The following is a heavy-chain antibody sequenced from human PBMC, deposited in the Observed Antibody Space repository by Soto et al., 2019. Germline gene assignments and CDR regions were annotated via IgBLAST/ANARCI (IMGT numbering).Heavy chain of an antibody. CDR2: INQDGSEK. CDR3: ARSLDY. CDR1: GFTFGTYW. V-gene: IGHV3-7*03. J-gene: IGHJ4*02. Sequence: GGSLRLSCATSGFTFGTYWMDWSRQAPGKGLEWVANINQDGSEKYYVDSVKGRFTISRDNAKNSLYLQMNNLRAEDTAVYYCARSLDYWGQGTLVTVSS.